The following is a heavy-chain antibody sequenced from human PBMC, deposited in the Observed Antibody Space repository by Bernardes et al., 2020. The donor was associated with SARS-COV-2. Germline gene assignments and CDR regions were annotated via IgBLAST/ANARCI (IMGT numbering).Heavy chain of an antibody. J-gene: IGHJ4*02. Sequence: GGSLRLSCAASGFTFSSYDMHWVRQATGKGLEWVSAIGTAGDTYYPGSVKGRFTISRENAKNSLYLQMNSLRAGDTAVYYCARGAYSYGYSSYFDYWGQGTLVTVSS. D-gene: IGHD5-18*01. V-gene: IGHV3-13*01. CDR3: ARGAYSYGYSSYFDY. CDR1: GFTFSSYD. CDR2: IGTAGDT.